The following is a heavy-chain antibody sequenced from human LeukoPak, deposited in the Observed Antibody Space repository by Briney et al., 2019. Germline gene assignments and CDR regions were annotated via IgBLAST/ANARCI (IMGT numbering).Heavy chain of an antibody. CDR3: AKDRGRRIVVVPATKWGTFDY. Sequence: GGSLRLSCAASGFTFSSYAMSWVRQAPGKGLEWVSAISGSGGSTYYADSVKGRFTISRDNSKNTLSLQMNSLRAEDTAVYYCAKDRGRRIVVVPATKWGTFDYWGQGTLVTVSS. D-gene: IGHD2-2*01. J-gene: IGHJ4*02. CDR1: GFTFSSYA. V-gene: IGHV3-23*01. CDR2: ISGSGGST.